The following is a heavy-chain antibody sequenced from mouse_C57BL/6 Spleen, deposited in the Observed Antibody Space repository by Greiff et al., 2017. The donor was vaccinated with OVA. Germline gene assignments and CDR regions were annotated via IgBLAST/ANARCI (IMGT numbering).Heavy chain of an antibody. CDR1: GFTFSSYG. D-gene: IGHD3-3*01. Sequence: EVKLMESGGDLVKPGGSLKLSCAASGFTFSSYGMSWVRQTPDKRLEWVATISSGGSYTYYPDSVKGRFTISRDNAKNTLYLQMSSLKSEDTAMYYCARAGDAEYYFDYWGQGTTLTVSS. V-gene: IGHV5-6*01. J-gene: IGHJ2*01. CDR3: ARAGDAEYYFDY. CDR2: ISSGGSYT.